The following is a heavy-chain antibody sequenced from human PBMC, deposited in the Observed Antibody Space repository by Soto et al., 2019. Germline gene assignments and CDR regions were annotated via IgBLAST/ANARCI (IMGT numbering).Heavy chain of an antibody. D-gene: IGHD3-10*02. CDR2: ITYDGSNQ. CDR1: GFSFSRFA. J-gene: IGHJ3*02. CDR3: ARLFGGYHENHDDEFDI. Sequence: QVQLVESGGGVVQPGRSLRLSCAGSGFSFSRFAIHWVRQAPGKGLEWVAVITYDGSNQYYADSVKGRFTVSRDNSKSTVYLQMNSLRSEDTAVYYCARLFGGYHENHDDEFDIWGRGTMVPVSS. V-gene: IGHV3-30-3*01.